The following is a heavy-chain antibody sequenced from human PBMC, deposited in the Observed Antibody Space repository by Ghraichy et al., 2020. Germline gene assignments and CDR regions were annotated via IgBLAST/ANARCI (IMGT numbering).Heavy chain of an antibody. D-gene: IGHD6-13*01. V-gene: IGHV4-39*01. J-gene: IGHJ3*02. CDR3: ARRGIVAAGRPDAFDI. Sequence: SETLSLTCTVSGGSISSSSYYWGWIRQPPGKGLEWIGNIYYGGSTSYNPSLKSRVTISVDTSKNQFSLKLTSVTAADTAMYYCARRGIVAAGRPDAFDIWGQGTMVTVSS. CDR2: IYYGGST. CDR1: GGSISSSSYY.